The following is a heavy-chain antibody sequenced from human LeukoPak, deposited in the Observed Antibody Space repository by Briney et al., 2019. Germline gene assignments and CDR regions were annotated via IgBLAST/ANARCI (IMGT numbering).Heavy chain of an antibody. CDR1: GFTFSSYA. CDR3: AKEYYYGSGVLDY. V-gene: IGHV3-23*01. CDR2: ISAGGGTT. J-gene: IGHJ4*02. Sequence: GGSLRLSCAASGFTFSSYAMSWVRQAPGKALEWVSVISAGGGTTYYADSVKGRFTISRDNSKNTLYLQMNSLRAEDTAVYYCAKEYYYGSGVLDYWGQGTLVTVSS. D-gene: IGHD3-10*01.